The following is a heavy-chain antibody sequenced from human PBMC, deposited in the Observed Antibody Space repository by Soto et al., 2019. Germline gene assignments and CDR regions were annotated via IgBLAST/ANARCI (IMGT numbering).Heavy chain of an antibody. CDR3: ARDLTDVTTVTTVY. Sequence: EVQLVESGGGLDQPGGSLRLSCAASGFTFSSYWMSWVRQAPGKGLEWVANIKQDGSEKYYVDSVKGRFTISRDNAKNSLYLQMNSLRAEDTAVYYCARDLTDVTTVTTVYWGQGTLVTVSS. J-gene: IGHJ4*02. CDR2: IKQDGSEK. D-gene: IGHD4-17*01. CDR1: GFTFSSYW. V-gene: IGHV3-7*01.